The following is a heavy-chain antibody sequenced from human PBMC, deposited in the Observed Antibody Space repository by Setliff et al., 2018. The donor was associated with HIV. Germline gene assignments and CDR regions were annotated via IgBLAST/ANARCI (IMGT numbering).Heavy chain of an antibody. Sequence: PGESLKISCAASGFTFRNYDMSWVRQAPGRGLEWVANVKQDGLDKSYADSVRGRFTISRDNAKKSLYLQMESLRAEDTAIYYCASQFLDVDNNYSPALGHWGQGTLVTVSS. V-gene: IGHV3-7*03. CDR2: VKQDGLDK. CDR1: GFTFRNYD. J-gene: IGHJ4*02. D-gene: IGHD2-21*01. CDR3: ASQFLDVDNNYSPALGH.